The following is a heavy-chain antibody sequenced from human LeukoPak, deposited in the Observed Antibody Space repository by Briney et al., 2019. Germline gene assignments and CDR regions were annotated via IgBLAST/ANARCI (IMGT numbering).Heavy chain of an antibody. CDR1: GFIFSTYS. V-gene: IGHV3-21*01. J-gene: IGHJ4*02. CDR2: ISSSSSYI. CDR3: ATDCIRAATKAIDY. Sequence: GGSLRLSCAASGFIFSTYSMNWVRQAPGKGLEWVSSISSSSSYIYYADSVKGRSTISRDNAKNSLYLQMNSLRAEDTAVYYCATDCIRAATKAIDYWGQGTLVTVSS. D-gene: IGHD3-10*01.